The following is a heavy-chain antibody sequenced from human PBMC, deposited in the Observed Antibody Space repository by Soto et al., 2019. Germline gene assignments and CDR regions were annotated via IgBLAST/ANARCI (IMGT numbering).Heavy chain of an antibody. Sequence: GASVKVSCKASGGTFSSYAISWVRQAPGQGLEWMGGITPIFGTANYAQKFQGRVTITADESTSTAYMELSSLRSEDTAVYYCARAHFLLTMVRGVIIKEFDYWGQGTLVTVSS. CDR3: ARAHFLLTMVRGVIIKEFDY. D-gene: IGHD3-10*01. CDR2: ITPIFGTA. J-gene: IGHJ4*02. V-gene: IGHV1-69*13. CDR1: GGTFSSYA.